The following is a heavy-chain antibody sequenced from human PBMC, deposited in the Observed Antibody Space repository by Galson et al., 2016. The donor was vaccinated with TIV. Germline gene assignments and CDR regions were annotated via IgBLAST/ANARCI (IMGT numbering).Heavy chain of an antibody. V-gene: IGHV2-70*11. J-gene: IGHJ4*02. CDR1: GFSLSANAMC. D-gene: IGHD1-26*01. Sequence: PALVKPTQTLTLTCSFSGFSLSANAMCVSWIRQPPGKALEWLARIDWDDDRYFSTSLRTRLTISKDTSKNQVVLTMTNIDPLDTATYYCARAAPRLVGAFDDWGQGILVSVSS. CDR2: IDWDDDR. CDR3: ARAAPRLVGAFDD.